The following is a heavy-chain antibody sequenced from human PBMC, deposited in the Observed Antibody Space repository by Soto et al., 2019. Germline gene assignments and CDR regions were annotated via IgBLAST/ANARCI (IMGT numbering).Heavy chain of an antibody. D-gene: IGHD3-10*01. V-gene: IGHV4-59*08. Sequence: SETLSLTCTVSGCSISSYYWSWIRQPPGKGLEWIGYIYYSGSTYYNPSLKSRVTISVDTSKNQFSLKLSSVTAADTAVYYCARPGNYGSGSYLYYLDYWGQGTLVTVSS. CDR3: ARPGNYGSGSYLYYLDY. CDR2: IYYSGST. J-gene: IGHJ4*02. CDR1: GCSISSYY.